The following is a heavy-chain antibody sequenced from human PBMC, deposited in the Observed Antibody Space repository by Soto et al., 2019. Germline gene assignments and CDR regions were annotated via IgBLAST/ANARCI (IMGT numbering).Heavy chain of an antibody. J-gene: IGHJ4*02. CDR2: IYYSGST. D-gene: IGHD3-10*01. CDR3: ATQYYYGSGSYSLDY. CDR1: GGSISSGGYY. V-gene: IGHV4-31*03. Sequence: QVQLQESGPGLVKPSQTLSLTCTVSGGSISSGGYYWNWIRQHPGKGLEWIGYIYYSGSTYYNPSLKSRVTISVDTSKNQFSLKLCSVTAADTAVYYCATQYYYGSGSYSLDYWGQGTLVTVSS.